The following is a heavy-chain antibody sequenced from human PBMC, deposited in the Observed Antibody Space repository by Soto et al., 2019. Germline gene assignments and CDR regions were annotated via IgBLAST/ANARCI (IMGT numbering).Heavy chain of an antibody. V-gene: IGHV1-3*01. Sequence: ASVKVSCKASGYTFTSYAMHWVRQAPGQRLEWMGWINAGNGNTKYSQKFQGRVTITRDTSASTAYMELSSLRSEDTAVYYCARTNGNYYERSGSLYYYYGMDFWGQGTTVTVAS. CDR3: ARTNGNYYERSGSLYYYYGMDF. J-gene: IGHJ6*02. D-gene: IGHD3-22*01. CDR1: GYTFTSYA. CDR2: INAGNGNT.